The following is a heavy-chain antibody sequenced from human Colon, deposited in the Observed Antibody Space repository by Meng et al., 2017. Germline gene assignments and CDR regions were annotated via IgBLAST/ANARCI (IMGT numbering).Heavy chain of an antibody. J-gene: IGHJ4*02. CDR2: IYSSGST. CDR1: GGSISSGGFY. CDR3: ARGPTTYFDY. V-gene: IGHV4-31*01. D-gene: IGHD4-17*01. Sequence: QVHLQGSGPGLVKPSQTLSLTCTVSGGSISSGGFYWSWIRQHPGKGLEWIGYIYSSGSTYYNPSLKSLVSISVDTSKNQFSLKLSSVTAADTAVYYCARGPTTYFDYWGQGTLVTVSS.